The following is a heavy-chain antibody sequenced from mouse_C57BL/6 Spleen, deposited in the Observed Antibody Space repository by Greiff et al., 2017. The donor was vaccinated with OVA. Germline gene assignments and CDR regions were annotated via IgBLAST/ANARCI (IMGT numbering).Heavy chain of an antibody. CDR2: IYPGDGDT. J-gene: IGHJ2*01. CDR1: GYAFSSSW. Sequence: QVQLQQSGPELVKPGASVKISCKASGYAFSSSWMNWVKQRPGKGLEWIGRIYPGDGDTNYNGKFKGKATLTADKSSSTAYMQLSSLTSEDSAVYFCARWDGYYSGFDYWGQGTTLTVSS. CDR3: ARWDGYYSGFDY. D-gene: IGHD2-3*01. V-gene: IGHV1-82*01.